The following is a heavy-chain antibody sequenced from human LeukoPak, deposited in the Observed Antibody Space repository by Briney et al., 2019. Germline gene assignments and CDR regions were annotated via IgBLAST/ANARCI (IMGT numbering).Heavy chain of an antibody. J-gene: IGHJ4*02. CDR3: ARGVYIAAAQYAY. CDR2: IYYSGTT. CDR1: GGSISSGGYY. V-gene: IGHV4-61*08. D-gene: IGHD6-13*01. Sequence: SSETLSLTCTVSGGSISSGGYYWSWIRQPPGKGLEWIGYIYYSGTTNYNPSLKSRVTISVDTSKNQFSLKLSSVTAADTAVYYCARGVYIAAAQYAYWGQGTLVTVSS.